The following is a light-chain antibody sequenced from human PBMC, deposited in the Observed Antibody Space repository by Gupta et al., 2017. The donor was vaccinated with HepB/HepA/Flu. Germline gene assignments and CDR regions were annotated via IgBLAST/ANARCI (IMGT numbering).Light chain of an antibody. J-gene: IGKJ4*01. CDR1: QSLLRSDGKTH. V-gene: IGKV2-29*02. CDR3: MQGAPVPLT. CDR2: EVS. Sequence: DIVLIHPPLSLSVTPGQPASISCKSSQSLLRSDGKTHLSWYLQKPGQPPQLLIYEVSNRGSGVPDKFSGSGSGTDFTLEISRVEAEDVVIYYCMQGAPVPLTFGGGTKVDIK.